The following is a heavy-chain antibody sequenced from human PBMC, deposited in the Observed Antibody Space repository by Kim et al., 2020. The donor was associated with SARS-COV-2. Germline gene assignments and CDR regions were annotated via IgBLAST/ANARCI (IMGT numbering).Heavy chain of an antibody. J-gene: IGHJ1*01. D-gene: IGHD1-26*01. CDR1: RFTFNTYI. Sequence: GGSLRLSCAASRFTFNTYIMHWVRQAPGKGLEWVAVISSDGSDKFYADSVKGRFTISRDNSKNTLYLQMNSLRAEDTAIYYCARFFSGGFWGQGTLVTVSS. CDR2: ISSDGSDK. V-gene: IGHV3-30-3*01. CDR3: ARFFSGGF.